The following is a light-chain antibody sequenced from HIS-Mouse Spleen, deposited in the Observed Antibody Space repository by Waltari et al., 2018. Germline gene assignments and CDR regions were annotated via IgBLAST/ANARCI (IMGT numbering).Light chain of an antibody. CDR1: SSDVGSYNL. Sequence: QSALTQPASVSGSPGQSITISCTGTSSDVGSYNLVSWYQPHPGKAPKLMIYEGSKRPSGVSNRFSGSKCGNTASLTISGLQAEDEADYYCCSYAGSSTWVFGGGTKLTVL. CDR3: CSYAGSSTWV. V-gene: IGLV2-23*01. CDR2: EGS. J-gene: IGLJ3*02.